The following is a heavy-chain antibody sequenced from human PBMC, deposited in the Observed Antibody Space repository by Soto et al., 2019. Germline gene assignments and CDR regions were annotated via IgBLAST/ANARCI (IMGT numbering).Heavy chain of an antibody. V-gene: IGHV1-69*06. CDR1: GGTFSSYA. J-gene: IGHJ6*02. Sequence: ASVKVSCKASGGTFSSYAISWVRQAPGQGLEWMGGIIPIFGTANYAQKFQGRVTITADKSTSTAYMELSSLRSEDTAVYYCARRPYYYGRLDYYGMDVWGQGTTVTVSS. CDR3: ARRPYYYGRLDYYGMDV. D-gene: IGHD3-10*01. CDR2: IIPIFGTA.